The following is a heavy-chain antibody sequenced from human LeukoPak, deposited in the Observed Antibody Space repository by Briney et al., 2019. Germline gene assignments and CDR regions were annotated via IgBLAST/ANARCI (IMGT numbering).Heavy chain of an antibody. D-gene: IGHD1-1*01. Sequence: KVSCKASGGTFSSYAISWVRQAPGQGLEWMGIIYPADSDTRYRPSFQGQVTISVDTSISTAYLQWSSLKASDTAMYYCARPGWNDGGIWGQGTMVTVSS. CDR3: ARPGWNDGGI. CDR2: IYPADSDT. J-gene: IGHJ3*01. CDR1: GGTFSSYA. V-gene: IGHV5-51*01.